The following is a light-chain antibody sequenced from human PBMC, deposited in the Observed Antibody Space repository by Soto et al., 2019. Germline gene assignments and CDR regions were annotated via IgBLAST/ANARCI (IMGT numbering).Light chain of an antibody. J-gene: IGLJ3*02. CDR1: SSNIGAGYD. CDR2: GNS. CDR3: QSYDSSLSNWV. V-gene: IGLV1-40*01. Sequence: QSVLTQPPSVSGAPGQRVTISCTGSSSNIGAGYDVHWYQQLPGTALKLLIYGNSNRPSGVPDRLSGSKSGTSASLAITGLQAEDEADYYCQSYDSSLSNWVFGGGTQLTVL.